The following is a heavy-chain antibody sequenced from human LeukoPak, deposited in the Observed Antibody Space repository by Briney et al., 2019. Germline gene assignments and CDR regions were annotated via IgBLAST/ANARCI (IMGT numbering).Heavy chain of an antibody. CDR2: INPNSGGT. J-gene: IGHJ4*02. V-gene: IGHV1-2*02. CDR3: ARSYSSSWYYFDY. CDR1: GYTFTGYY. Sequence: ASVKVSCNASGYTFTGYYMHWVRQAPGQGREWMGWINPNSGGTNYAQKFQGSVTMTRDTSISTAYMELSRLRSDDTAVYYCARSYSSSWYYFDYWGQGTLVTVSS. D-gene: IGHD6-13*01.